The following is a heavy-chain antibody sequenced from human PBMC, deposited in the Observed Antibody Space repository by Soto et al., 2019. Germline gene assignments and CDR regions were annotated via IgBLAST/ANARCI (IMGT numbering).Heavy chain of an antibody. Sequence: GASVKVSCKASGYTFTGYYMHWVRQAPGQGLERKGWINPNSGGTNYAQKIQGWVTMTRDTSISTAYMELGRLRSDDTAVYYCAREVKSFLEWSRRYYYYGMDVWGQGTTVTVSS. CDR2: INPNSGGT. D-gene: IGHD3-3*01. CDR3: AREVKSFLEWSRRYYYYGMDV. CDR1: GYTFTGYY. J-gene: IGHJ6*02. V-gene: IGHV1-2*04.